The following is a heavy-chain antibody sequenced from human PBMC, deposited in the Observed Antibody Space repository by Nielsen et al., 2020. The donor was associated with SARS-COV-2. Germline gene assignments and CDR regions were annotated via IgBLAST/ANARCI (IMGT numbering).Heavy chain of an antibody. V-gene: IGHV3-43*01. CDR2: ISWDGITI. D-gene: IGHD2-15*01. Sequence: LSLTCAASGFNFHEYSMNWVRQAPGKGLEWVSLISWDGITIHYADSVKGRFTVSRDNSKSSLYLQMNSLRSEDTALYYCAKDMGRYCSGGSCYSWASDHWGQGTLVTVSS. CDR1: GFNFHEYS. CDR3: AKDMGRYCSGGSCYSWASDH. J-gene: IGHJ4*02.